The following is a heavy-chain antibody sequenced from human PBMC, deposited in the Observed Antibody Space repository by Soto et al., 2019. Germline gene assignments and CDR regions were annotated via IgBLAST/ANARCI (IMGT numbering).Heavy chain of an antibody. Sequence: VGSLRLSCAASGFTFSNAWMSWVRQAPGKGLEWVGRIKSKTDGGTTDYAAPVKGRFTISRDDSKNTLYLQMNSLKTEDTAVYYCTTTHYDFWSGYHHPYGMDVWGQGTTVTV. CDR2: IKSKTDGGTT. CDR1: GFTFSNAW. V-gene: IGHV3-15*01. D-gene: IGHD3-3*01. CDR3: TTTHYDFWSGYHHPYGMDV. J-gene: IGHJ6*02.